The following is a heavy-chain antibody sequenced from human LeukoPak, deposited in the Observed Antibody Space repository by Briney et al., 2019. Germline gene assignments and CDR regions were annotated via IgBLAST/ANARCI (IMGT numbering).Heavy chain of an antibody. D-gene: IGHD3-10*01. CDR2: IYTSGST. CDR3: ARDGDYYGSGSYYIPYDY. J-gene: IGHJ4*02. CDR1: GGSISSYY. V-gene: IGHV4-4*07. Sequence: SETLSLTCAVSGGSISSYYWSWIRQPAGKGLEWIGRIYTSGSTNYNPSLKSRVTMSVDTSKNQFSLKLSSVTAADTAVYYCARDGDYYGSGSYYIPYDYWGQGTLVTVSS.